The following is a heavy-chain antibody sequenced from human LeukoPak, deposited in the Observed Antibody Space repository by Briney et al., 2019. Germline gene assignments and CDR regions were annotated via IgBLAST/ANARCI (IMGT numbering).Heavy chain of an antibody. CDR1: GFTFSSYS. J-gene: IGHJ4*02. Sequence: GGSLRLSCAASGFTFSSYSMNWVRQAPGKGLEWVSSISSSSSYIYYADSVKGRFTISRDNAKNSLYLQMNSLRAEDTAVYYCARAFISSGYIDYWGQGALVPVSS. CDR3: ARAFISSGYIDY. V-gene: IGHV3-21*01. D-gene: IGHD6-19*01. CDR2: ISSSSSYI.